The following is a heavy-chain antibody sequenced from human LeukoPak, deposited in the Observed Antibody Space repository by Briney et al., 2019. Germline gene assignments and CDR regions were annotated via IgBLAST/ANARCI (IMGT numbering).Heavy chain of an antibody. CDR3: ARDYYDSSGYFDY. CDR2: ISSSGSTI. V-gene: IGHV3-48*04. Sequence: GGSLRLSCAASGFTFSSYWMNWVRQAPGKGLEWVSYISSSGSTIYYADSVKGRFTISRDNAKNSLYLQMNSLRAEDTAVYYCARDYYDSSGYFDYWGQGTLVTVSS. D-gene: IGHD3-22*01. CDR1: GFTFSSYW. J-gene: IGHJ4*02.